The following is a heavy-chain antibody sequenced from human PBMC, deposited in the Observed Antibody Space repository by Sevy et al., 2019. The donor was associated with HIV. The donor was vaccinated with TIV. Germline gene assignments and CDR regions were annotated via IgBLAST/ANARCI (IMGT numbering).Heavy chain of an antibody. D-gene: IGHD3-22*01. CDR1: GFTVSSNY. CDR3: ASLRGGYYPDY. J-gene: IGHJ4*02. CDR2: IYSGGNT. V-gene: IGHV3-53*01. Sequence: GSLRLSCAVSGFTVSSNYMSWVRQAPGKGLEWVSVIYSGGNTNYADSVKGRFTISRDNSKNTLYLQMNSLRAEDTAVYYCASLRGGYYPDYWGQGTLVTVSP.